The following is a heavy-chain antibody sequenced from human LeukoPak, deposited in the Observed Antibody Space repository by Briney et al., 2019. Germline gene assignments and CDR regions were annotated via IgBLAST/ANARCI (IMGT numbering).Heavy chain of an antibody. V-gene: IGHV4-34*01. CDR1: GGSFSGYY. J-gene: IGHJ4*02. CDR2: INHSGST. CDR3: AGGIAVAGAPN. Sequence: SETLSLTCAVYGGSFSGYYWSWIRQPPGKGLEWIGEINHSGSTYYNPSLKSRVTISVDTSKNQFSLRLSSVTAADTAVYYCAGGIAVAGAPNWGQGTLVTVSS. D-gene: IGHD6-19*01.